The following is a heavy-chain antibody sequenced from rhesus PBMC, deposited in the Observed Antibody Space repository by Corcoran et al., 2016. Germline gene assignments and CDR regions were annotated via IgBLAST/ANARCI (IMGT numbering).Heavy chain of an antibody. CDR2: IYGSGIST. CDR3: ASPLRSIDY. D-gene: IGHD4-29*01. V-gene: IGHV4-169*02. J-gene: IGHJ4*01. CDR1: GGSISSSY. Sequence: QLQLQESGPGLVKPSETLSVTCAVSGGSISSSYWSWIRQAPGKGLEWIGYIYGSGISTNSNPSLNSRVTLSVDTSKNQLSLKLSSVTAADTAVYYCASPLRSIDYWGQGVLVTVSS.